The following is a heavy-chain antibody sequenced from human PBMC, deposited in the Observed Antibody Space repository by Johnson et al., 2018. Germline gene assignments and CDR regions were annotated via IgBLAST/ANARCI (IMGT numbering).Heavy chain of an antibody. D-gene: IGHD1-26*01. CDR3: ARLGSGSGIRDAFDI. Sequence: TGRFPISRDNSKNTLYLQMNSLRAEDTAVYYCARLGSGSGIRDAFDIWGQGTMVTVSS. V-gene: IGHV3-53*01. J-gene: IGHJ3*02.